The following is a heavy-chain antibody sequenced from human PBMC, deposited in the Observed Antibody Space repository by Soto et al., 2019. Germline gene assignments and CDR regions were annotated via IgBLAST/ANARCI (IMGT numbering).Heavy chain of an antibody. J-gene: IGHJ5*02. CDR3: ARGPRYCSSTSCFSGVTWFDP. CDR1: CYTFTSYG. V-gene: IGHV1-18*04. Sequence: SVKVSCKASCYTFTSYGISWVRQAPVQGLEWMGWISSYNGNTNYAQKVQGRVTMTTDKSTSTTYMELRSLRSDDTAVYYCARGPRYCSSTSCFSGVTWFDPWGQGTPVTV. D-gene: IGHD2-2*01. CDR2: ISSYNGNT.